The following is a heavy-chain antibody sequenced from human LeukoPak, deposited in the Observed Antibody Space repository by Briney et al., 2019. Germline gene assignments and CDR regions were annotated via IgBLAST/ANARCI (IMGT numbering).Heavy chain of an antibody. J-gene: IGHJ5*02. Sequence: SETLSLTCAVYGGSFSGYYWSWSRQPPGKGLEWIGEINHSGSTNYNPSLKSRVTISVDTSKNQSSLKLSSVTAADTAVYYCARGQRYVSNWFDPWGQGTLVTVSS. V-gene: IGHV4-34*01. CDR1: GGSFSGYY. CDR2: INHSGST. CDR3: ARGQRYVSNWFDP. D-gene: IGHD1-14*01.